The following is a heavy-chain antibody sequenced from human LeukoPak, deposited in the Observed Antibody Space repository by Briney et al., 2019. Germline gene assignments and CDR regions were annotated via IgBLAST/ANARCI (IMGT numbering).Heavy chain of an antibody. Sequence: SETLSLTCTVSGGSISSGGYYWSWIRQHPGKGLEWIGYIYYSGSTYYNPSLKSRVTISVDTSKNQFSLKLSSVTAADTAVYYCARAAGHRSITMVRGVISRVDYWGQGTLVTVSS. CDR2: IYYSGST. D-gene: IGHD3-10*01. V-gene: IGHV4-31*03. J-gene: IGHJ4*02. CDR3: ARAAGHRSITMVRGVISRVDY. CDR1: GGSISSGGYY.